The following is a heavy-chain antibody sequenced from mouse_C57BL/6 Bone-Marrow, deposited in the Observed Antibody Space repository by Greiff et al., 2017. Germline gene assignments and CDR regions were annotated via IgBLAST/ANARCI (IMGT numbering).Heavy chain of an antibody. CDR3: TIFRNYYGSSYSFAD. CDR2: IDPETGGT. Sequence: QVQLQQSGAELVRPGASVTLSCKASGYTFTDYEMHWVKQTPVHGLEWIGAIDPETGGTASNQKFKGQAILTADTSSSTAYMELRSLTAEDSAVYYCTIFRNYYGSSYSFADWGQGTRVTVSA. CDR1: GYTFTDYE. J-gene: IGHJ3*01. D-gene: IGHD1-1*01. V-gene: IGHV1-15*01.